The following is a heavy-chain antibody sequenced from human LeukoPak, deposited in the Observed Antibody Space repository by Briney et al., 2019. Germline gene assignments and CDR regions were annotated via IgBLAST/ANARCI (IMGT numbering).Heavy chain of an antibody. Sequence: GRSLRLSCAASGFTFSSYGMHWVRQAPGKGLEWVAVISHDGSNEYYADSVKGRFTISRDNSKNTLYLQMNSLRAEDTAVYYCAKSYYDFWSGWDYYYGMDVWGQGTTVTVSS. J-gene: IGHJ6*02. V-gene: IGHV3-30*18. CDR1: GFTFSSYG. D-gene: IGHD3-3*01. CDR3: AKSYYDFWSGWDYYYGMDV. CDR2: ISHDGSNE.